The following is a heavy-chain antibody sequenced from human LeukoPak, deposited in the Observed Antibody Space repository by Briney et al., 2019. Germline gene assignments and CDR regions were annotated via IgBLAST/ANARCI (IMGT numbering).Heavy chain of an antibody. CDR3: ARLSDTAMVTSDY. CDR2: IYYSGST. J-gene: IGHJ4*02. CDR1: GGSISSSSYY. V-gene: IGHV4-39*01. D-gene: IGHD5-18*01. Sequence: SETLSLTCTVSGGSISSSSYYWGWIRQPPGKGLEWIGSIYYSGSTYYNPSLKSRVTISVDTSKNQFSLKLSSVTAADTAVYYCARLSDTAMVTSDYWGQGTLATASS.